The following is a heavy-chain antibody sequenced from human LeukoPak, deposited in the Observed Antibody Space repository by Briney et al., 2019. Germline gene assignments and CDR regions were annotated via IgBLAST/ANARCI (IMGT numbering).Heavy chain of an antibody. D-gene: IGHD6-13*01. CDR2: ISGSGGST. Sequence: GGSLRLSCAASGFTFSSYAMSWVRQAPGKGLEWVSAISGSGGSTYYADSVKGRFTISRDNSKNTLYLQMNSLRAEDTAVYYYAKGQTYSSSWYSNYWGQGTLVTVSS. CDR3: AKGQTYSSSWYSNY. V-gene: IGHV3-23*01. J-gene: IGHJ4*02. CDR1: GFTFSSYA.